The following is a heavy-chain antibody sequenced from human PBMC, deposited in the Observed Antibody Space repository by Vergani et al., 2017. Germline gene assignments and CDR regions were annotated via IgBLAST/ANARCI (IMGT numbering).Heavy chain of an antibody. Sequence: QVHLVESGGGVVQPGRSLRLSCVVSGFTSSYYGMHWVRQAPGKGLEWVAVISYDGTQKYYAESVKGRFTISRDNSKSTLYLQMNSLRTEETAVYYCATESCGTPGCQIGYFREWGQGTLVTVSS. CDR2: ISYDGTQK. CDR3: ATESCGTPGCQIGYFRE. CDR1: GFTSSYYG. J-gene: IGHJ1*01. D-gene: IGHD1-1*01. V-gene: IGHV3-30*03.